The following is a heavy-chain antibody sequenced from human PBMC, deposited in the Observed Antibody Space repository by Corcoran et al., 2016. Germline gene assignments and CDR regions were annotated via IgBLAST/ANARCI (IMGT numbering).Heavy chain of an antibody. Sequence: EVQLVESGGGLGQPGGSLRLSCAASGFTFSSYWMSWVRQAPGKGLEWVANIKQDGSEKYYVDSVKGRFTISRDNAKNSLYLQMNSLRAEDTAVYYCARDQRYSSTYYYYGMDVCGQGTMVNVSS. V-gene: IGHV3-7*01. D-gene: IGHD6-13*01. CDR3: ARDQRYSSTYYYYGMDV. CDR1: GFTFSSYW. CDR2: IKQDGSEK. J-gene: IGHJ6*02.